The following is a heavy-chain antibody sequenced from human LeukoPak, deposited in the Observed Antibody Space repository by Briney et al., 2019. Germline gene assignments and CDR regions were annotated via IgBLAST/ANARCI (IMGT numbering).Heavy chain of an antibody. V-gene: IGHV3-30*18. CDR1: GFTFSSYG. CDR2: ISYDGSNK. J-gene: IGHJ6*04. Sequence: GGSLRLSCAASGFTFSSYGMHWVRQAPGKGLEWVAVISYDGSNKYYADSVKGRFTISRDNSKNTLFLQMNSPRAEDTAVYYCAKGRITMVRGVSMYVWGKGTTVTVSS. D-gene: IGHD3-10*01. CDR3: AKGRITMVRGVSMYV.